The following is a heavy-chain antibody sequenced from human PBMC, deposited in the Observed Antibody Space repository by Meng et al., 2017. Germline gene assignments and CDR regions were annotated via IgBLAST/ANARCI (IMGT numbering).Heavy chain of an antibody. CDR2: ISGDST. V-gene: IGHV3-48*03. Sequence: GESLKISCAASGFTFSSYEMNWVRQAPGKGLEWVSSISGDSTYYADSGKGRFTISRDNAKNSLYLQMNSLRAEDTAVYYCARAWVGYNAFLYYFDYWGQGTLVTVSS. CDR1: GFTFSSYE. CDR3: ARAWVGYNAFLYYFDY. D-gene: IGHD5-24*01. J-gene: IGHJ4*02.